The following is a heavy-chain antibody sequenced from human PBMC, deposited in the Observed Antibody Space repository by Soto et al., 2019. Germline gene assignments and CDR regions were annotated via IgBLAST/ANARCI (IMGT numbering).Heavy chain of an antibody. CDR3: GTDAGFCSRDTCYCWAL. V-gene: IGHV3-15*01. D-gene: IGHD2-15*01. CDR2: IKSKTEEATT. CDR1: RFTVSHAR. Sequence: EVQLVESGGGLVKPGGSLRLSCVGSRFTVSHARMTWVRQAPGEGLEWVGHIKSKTEEATTDYAAPVQGRSTITRNDSGNTLNPQMNGLKTEETGIYYCGTDAGFCSRDTCYCWALWGQGALVTVSS. J-gene: IGHJ1*01.